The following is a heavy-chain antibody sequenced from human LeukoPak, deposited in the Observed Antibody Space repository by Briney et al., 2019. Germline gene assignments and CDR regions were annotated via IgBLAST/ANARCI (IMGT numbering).Heavy chain of an antibody. CDR1: GFTFDDYA. CDR2: ISWNSGSI. CDR3: AKGGGTRYGSYYFDY. D-gene: IGHD5-18*01. V-gene: IGHV3-9*01. J-gene: IGHJ4*02. Sequence: GGSLRLSCAASGFTFDDYAMHWVRQAPGKGLEWVSGISWNSGSIGYADSVKGRFTISRDNAKNSLYLQMNGLRAEDTALYYCAKGGGTRYGSYYFDYWGQGTLVTVSS.